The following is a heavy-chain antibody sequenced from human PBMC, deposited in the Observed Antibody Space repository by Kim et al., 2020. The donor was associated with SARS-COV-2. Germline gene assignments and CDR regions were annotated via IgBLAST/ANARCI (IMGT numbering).Heavy chain of an antibody. D-gene: IGHD7-27*01. Sequence: GGSLRLSCAASGFTFSSYWMHWVRQAPGKGLVWVSRINSDGSRITYADSVKGRFTISRDNAKNTLYLQMNKLRAEDTAVYYCARVGHLGADYWGAQLYYFDYCGQGTLFTVSP. CDR3: ARVGHLGADYWGAQLYYFDY. CDR2: INSDGSRI. V-gene: IGHV3-74*01. J-gene: IGHJ4*02. CDR1: GFTFSSYW.